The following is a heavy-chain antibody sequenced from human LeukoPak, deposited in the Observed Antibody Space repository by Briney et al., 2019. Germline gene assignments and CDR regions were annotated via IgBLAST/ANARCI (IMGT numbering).Heavy chain of an antibody. CDR1: GFPFSSYW. V-gene: IGHV3-7*01. Sequence: GGSLRLPCAASGFPFSSYWMSWVRQAPGKGLEWVANIKQDGSEKYYVDSVKGRFTISRDNAKNSLYLQMNSLRAEDTAVYYCARGPSKITMIVVVSDYWGQGTLVTVSS. CDR3: ARGPSKITMIVVVSDY. J-gene: IGHJ4*02. D-gene: IGHD3-22*01. CDR2: IKQDGSEK.